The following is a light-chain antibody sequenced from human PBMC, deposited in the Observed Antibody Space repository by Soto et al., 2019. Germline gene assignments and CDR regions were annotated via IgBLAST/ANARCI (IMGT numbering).Light chain of an antibody. CDR3: PHRSDRPPPLT. V-gene: IGKV3-11*01. J-gene: IGKJ4*01. CDR1: RSVSSY. Sequence: EIVLTQSPATLSLSPGERATLSCGASRSVSSYLAWYQQKPGQAPRLLIYDASYRPTGIPARFSGSGSGTAITLTLTSLEPEDYAVSYCPHRSDRPPPLTFGGGTKVEIK. CDR2: DAS.